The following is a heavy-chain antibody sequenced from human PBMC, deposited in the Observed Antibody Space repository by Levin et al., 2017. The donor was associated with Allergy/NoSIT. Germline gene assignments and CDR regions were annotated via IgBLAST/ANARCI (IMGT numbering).Heavy chain of an antibody. V-gene: IGHV4-59*08. CDR2: IDYSGST. Sequence: MSGGSLRLSCTVSGASVSTYSWTWIRRPPGKGLEWIGYIDYSGSTTYNPSLKSRLTISVDTSKNQFSLKLSSVTAADTAVYYCATRQGLAYYGSGGSYSGTGTDYWYDPWGQGTLVTVSS. CDR3: ATRQGLAYYGSGGSYSGTGTDYWYDP. CDR1: GASVSTYS. J-gene: IGHJ5*02. D-gene: IGHD3-10*01.